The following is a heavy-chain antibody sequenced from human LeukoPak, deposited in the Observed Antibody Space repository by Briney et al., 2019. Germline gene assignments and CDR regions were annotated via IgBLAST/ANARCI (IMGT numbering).Heavy chain of an antibody. CDR2: IYYSGST. CDR1: GGSISSSSYY. CDR3: ARRGSYYDFWSGHYYYYYYMDV. V-gene: IGHV4-39*01. J-gene: IGHJ6*03. Sequence: SETLSLTCTVSGGSISSSSYYWGWIRQPPGKGLEWIGSIYYSGSTYYNPSLKSRVTISVDTSKNQFSLKLSSVTAADTAVYYCARRGSYYDFWSGHYYYYYYMDVWGKGTTVTVSS. D-gene: IGHD3-3*01.